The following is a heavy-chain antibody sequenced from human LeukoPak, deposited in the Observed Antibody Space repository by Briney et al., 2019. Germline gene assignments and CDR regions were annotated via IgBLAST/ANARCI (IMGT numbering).Heavy chain of an antibody. J-gene: IGHJ4*02. D-gene: IGHD6-25*01. CDR1: GGSISDYS. Sequence: SETLSLTCTVSGGSISDYSWSWIRQPPGKGLEWIGNIYYSGSANHNPSLKSRVTISRDTSKNQFSLKLTSVTTANTAVYYCARAGGVKTAALDLDYWGQGTLVTVSS. CDR2: IYYSGSA. V-gene: IGHV4-59*01. CDR3: ARAGGVKTAALDLDY.